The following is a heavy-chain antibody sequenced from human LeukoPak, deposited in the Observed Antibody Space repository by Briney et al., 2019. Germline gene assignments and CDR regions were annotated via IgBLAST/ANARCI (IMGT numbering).Heavy chain of an antibody. CDR3: ARGSQRGYSLSDAFDI. CDR2: INQSGST. D-gene: IGHD5-18*01. CDR1: GGSFSGYY. V-gene: IGHV4-34*01. Sequence: SETLSLTCAVYGGSFSGYYWSWIRQPPGKGLEWIGEINQSGSTNYNPSLKSRVTISVDTSKNQFSLKLSSVTAADTAVYYCARGSQRGYSLSDAFDIWGQGTMVTVSS. J-gene: IGHJ3*02.